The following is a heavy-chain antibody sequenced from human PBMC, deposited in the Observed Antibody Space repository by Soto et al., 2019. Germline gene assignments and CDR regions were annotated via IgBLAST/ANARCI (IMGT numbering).Heavy chain of an antibody. J-gene: IGHJ4*02. V-gene: IGHV4-4*02. D-gene: IGHD3-22*01. Sequence: QVQLQESGPGLVKPSGTLSLTCAVSGGSITSSNWWSWVRQPPGKGLEWIGEIYDSGSTHYNPSLKSRVTISVDKSKNQYALRLTSVTAADTALYYCVRAAGTMIGVVIGETKPHWALVNWGQGTLVTVSS. CDR3: VRAAGTMIGVVIGETKPHWALVN. CDR1: GGSITSSNW. CDR2: IYDSGST.